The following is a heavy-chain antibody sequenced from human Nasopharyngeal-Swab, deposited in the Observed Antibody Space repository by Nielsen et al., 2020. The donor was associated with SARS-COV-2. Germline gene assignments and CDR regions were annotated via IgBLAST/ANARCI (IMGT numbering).Heavy chain of an antibody. CDR3: ARDIDIVLSDYYYYGMDV. CDR1: GYTFTSYG. V-gene: IGHV1-18*01. J-gene: IGHJ6*02. D-gene: IGHD2-15*01. CDR2: ISAYNGNT. Sequence: ASVKVSCKVSGYTFTSYGISWVRQAPGQGLEWMGWISAYNGNTNYAQKLQGRVTMTTDTSTSTAYMELRSLRSDDTAVYYCARDIDIVLSDYYYYGMDVWGQGTTVTVSS.